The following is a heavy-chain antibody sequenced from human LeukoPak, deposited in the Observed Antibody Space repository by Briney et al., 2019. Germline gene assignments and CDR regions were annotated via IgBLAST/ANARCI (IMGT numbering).Heavy chain of an antibody. CDR3: ARAPNEYYYDSSGYDYYFDY. CDR1: GYTFTSYY. V-gene: IGHV1-69*13. Sequence: GASVKVSCKASGYTFTSYYMHWVRQAPGQGLEWMGGIIPIFGTANYAQKFQGRVTITADESTSTAYMELSSLRSEDTAVYYCARAPNEYYYDSSGYDYYFDYWGQGTLVTVSS. CDR2: IIPIFGTA. J-gene: IGHJ4*02. D-gene: IGHD3-22*01.